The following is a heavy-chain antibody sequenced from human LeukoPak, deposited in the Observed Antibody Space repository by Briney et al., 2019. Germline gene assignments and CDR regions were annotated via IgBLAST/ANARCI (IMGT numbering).Heavy chain of an antibody. CDR2: INPNSGGT. V-gene: IGHV1-2*02. Sequence: ASVKVSCKASGYTFTCYYMHWVRQAPGQGLEWMGWINPNSGGTNYAQKFQGRVTMTRDTSISTAYMELSRLRSDDTAVYYCARALKLLYWFDPWGQGTLVTVSS. CDR3: ARALKLLYWFDP. CDR1: GYTFTCYY. J-gene: IGHJ5*02. D-gene: IGHD3-10*01.